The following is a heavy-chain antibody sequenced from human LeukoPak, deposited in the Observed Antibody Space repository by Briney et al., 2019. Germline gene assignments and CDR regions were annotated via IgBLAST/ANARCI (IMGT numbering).Heavy chain of an antibody. V-gene: IGHV4-59*08. CDR1: GASINSYY. CDR3: ARGMTTVTH. CDR2: IYYSGIT. Sequence: PSETLSLTCTVSGASINSYYWSWIRQPPGKGLEWLGYIYYSGITNYNPSLKSRVTISLDTSRNQFSLKLSSVTAADTAVYYCARGMTTVTHWGQGTLVTVSS. D-gene: IGHD4-11*01. J-gene: IGHJ4*02.